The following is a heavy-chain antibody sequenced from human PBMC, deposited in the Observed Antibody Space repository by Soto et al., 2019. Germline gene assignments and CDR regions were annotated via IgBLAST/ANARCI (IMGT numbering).Heavy chain of an antibody. CDR1: GFTFSSYA. CDR2: ISSDGSNK. D-gene: IGHD6-13*01. V-gene: IGHV3-30-3*01. J-gene: IGHJ4*02. CDR3: ARDRKAGDSWFWDYFDY. Sequence: QVQLVESGGGVVQPGRSLRLSCAASGFTFSSYAMHWVRQAPGKGLEWVAVISSDGSNKYYADSVKGRFTISRDDSKKTLFLQMNSLRPEDTAVYYCARDRKAGDSWFWDYFDYWGQGILVSVSS.